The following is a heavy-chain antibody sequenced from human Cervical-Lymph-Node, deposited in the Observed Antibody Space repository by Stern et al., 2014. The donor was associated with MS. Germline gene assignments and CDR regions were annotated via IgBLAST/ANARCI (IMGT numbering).Heavy chain of an antibody. V-gene: IGHV5-51*03. CDR2: IYPGDSET. Sequence: VQLQESGAELKKPGESLRISCKGSGYSLTNTWIGWVRQMPGKGLEWMGLIYPGDSETRSSPSFQAQVTISADKSINTAYLQWSSLKASDTAMYYCARGRGIALRPDYWGQGTLVTVSS. D-gene: IGHD6-13*01. CDR3: ARGRGIALRPDY. CDR1: GYSLTNTW. J-gene: IGHJ4*02.